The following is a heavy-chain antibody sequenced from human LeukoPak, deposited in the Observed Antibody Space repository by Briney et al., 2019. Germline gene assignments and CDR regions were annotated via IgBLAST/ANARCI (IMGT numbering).Heavy chain of an antibody. CDR3: ATRLRGPNY. CDR2: ISGSGGST. Sequence: GGSLRLSCAASVFTFTNYAMNWVRQAPGKELEWVSIISGSGGSTYYADSVKGRFTTSRDNSNNTLYLQMNSLRAEDTAVYYCATRLRGPNYWGQGTLVTVSS. CDR1: VFTFTNYA. D-gene: IGHD4-17*01. J-gene: IGHJ4*02. V-gene: IGHV3-23*01.